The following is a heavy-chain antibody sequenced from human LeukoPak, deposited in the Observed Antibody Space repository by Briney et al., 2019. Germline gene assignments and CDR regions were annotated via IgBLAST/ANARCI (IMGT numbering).Heavy chain of an antibody. CDR1: GYTFTSYD. CDR2: MNPNSGNT. V-gene: IGHV1-8*03. CDR3: ARGKVAMVRGVIITLPLYYYYYMDV. D-gene: IGHD3-10*01. Sequence: EASVKVSCKASGYTFTSYDINWVRQATGQGLEWMGWMNPNSGNTGYAQKFQGRVTITRNTSISTAYMELSSLRSEDTAVYYCARGKVAMVRGVIITLPLYYYYYMDVWGKGTAVTVSS. J-gene: IGHJ6*03.